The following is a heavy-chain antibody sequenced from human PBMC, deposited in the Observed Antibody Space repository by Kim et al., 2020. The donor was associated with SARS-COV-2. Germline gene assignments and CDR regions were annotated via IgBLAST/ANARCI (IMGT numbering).Heavy chain of an antibody. D-gene: IGHD2-2*01. Sequence: GGSLRLSCAASTFAFSIYEMNWLRQAPGKGLEWLSYISNTGDTVYYAESIEGRFTISRDNANNSLFLQMDSLRVGDTAVYYCAPIMPRENSFNSWGQGTVVTVSS. V-gene: IGHV3-48*03. CDR2: ISNTGDTV. J-gene: IGHJ3*02. CDR1: TFAFSIYE. CDR3: APIMPRENSFNS.